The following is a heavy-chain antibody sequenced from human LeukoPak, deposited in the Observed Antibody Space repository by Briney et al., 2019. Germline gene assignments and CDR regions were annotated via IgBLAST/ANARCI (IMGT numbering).Heavy chain of an antibody. J-gene: IGHJ4*02. V-gene: IGHV3-48*01. D-gene: IGHD6-6*01. CDR2: ISSSSSTI. CDR3: ARVQLVADY. Sequence: GGSLRLSCAASGFTFSSYSMNWVRQAPGKGLEWVSYISSSSSTIYYADSVKGRFTISRDNAKNSLYLQMNSLRAEDTAVYYCARVQLVADYWGQGTLVTVSS. CDR1: GFTFSSYS.